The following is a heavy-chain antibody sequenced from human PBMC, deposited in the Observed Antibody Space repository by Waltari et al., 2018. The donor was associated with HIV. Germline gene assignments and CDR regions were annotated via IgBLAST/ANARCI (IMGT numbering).Heavy chain of an antibody. V-gene: IGHV4-34*01. CDR3: AGGPYGYCSSTSCYRGVDY. Sequence: QVQLQQWGAGLLKPSETLSLTCVVYGGSFSGYYWSWIRQPPGKGLEWIGEINHSGSTNYNPALKSRGTMSVDTSKNQFSLKLSSVTAADTAVYYCAGGPYGYCSSTSCYRGVDYWGQGTLVTVSS. J-gene: IGHJ4*02. CDR1: GGSFSGYY. D-gene: IGHD2-2*02. CDR2: INHSGST.